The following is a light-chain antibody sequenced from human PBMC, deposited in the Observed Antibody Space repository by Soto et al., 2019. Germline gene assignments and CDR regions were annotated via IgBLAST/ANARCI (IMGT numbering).Light chain of an antibody. CDR1: SSNIGSNT. Sequence: QPVLTQSPSASGTPGQRVTISCSGSSSNIGSNTVNWYQQLPGTAPKLLIYSNDQRPSGVPDRFSGSKSGTSASLAISGLQSEDEAHYFCAAWDDSLNGVVVFGGGTKVTVL. J-gene: IGLJ2*01. CDR2: SND. V-gene: IGLV1-44*01. CDR3: AAWDDSLNGVVV.